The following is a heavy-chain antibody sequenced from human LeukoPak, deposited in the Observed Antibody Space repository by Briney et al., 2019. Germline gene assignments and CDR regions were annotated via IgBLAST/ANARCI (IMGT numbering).Heavy chain of an antibody. V-gene: IGHV4-39*01. CDR1: GGSISSSSYY. J-gene: IGHJ6*03. D-gene: IGHD2/OR15-2a*01. CDR2: IYYIGST. Sequence: SETLSLTCTVSGGSISSSSYYWGWIRQPPGKGLEWIGSIYYIGSTYYNPSLKSRVTISVDTSKNQFSLKLSSVTAADTAVYYCARSRVILYYYYYMDVWGKGTTVTVSS. CDR3: ARSRVILYYYYYMDV.